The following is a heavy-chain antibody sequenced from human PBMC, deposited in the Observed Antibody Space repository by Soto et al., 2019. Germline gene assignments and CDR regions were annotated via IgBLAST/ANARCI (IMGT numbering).Heavy chain of an antibody. CDR1: GFTFSSYS. Sequence: GGSLRLSCAASGFTFSSYSMNWVRQAPGKGLEWVSSISSSSSYIYYADSVKGRFTISRDNAKNSLYLQMNSLRAEDTAVYYCARDDSGSYYPTWGRDWYFDLWGRGTLVTVSS. CDR3: ARDDSGSYYPTWGRDWYFDL. J-gene: IGHJ2*01. CDR2: ISSSSSYI. V-gene: IGHV3-21*01. D-gene: IGHD1-26*01.